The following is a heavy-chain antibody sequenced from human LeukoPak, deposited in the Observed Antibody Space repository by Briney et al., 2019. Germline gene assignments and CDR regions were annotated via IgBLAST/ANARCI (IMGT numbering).Heavy chain of an antibody. CDR3: ARDPHAPTIFGVFDP. V-gene: IGHV4-61*02. Sequence: SETLSLTCTVSGGSISSGSYYWRWIRQPAGKGLEWIGRIYTSGSTNYNPSLKSRVTISVDTSKNQFSLKLSSVTAADTAVSYCARDPHAPTIFGVFDPWGQGTLVTVSS. CDR2: IYTSGST. D-gene: IGHD3-3*01. J-gene: IGHJ5*02. CDR1: GGSISSGSYY.